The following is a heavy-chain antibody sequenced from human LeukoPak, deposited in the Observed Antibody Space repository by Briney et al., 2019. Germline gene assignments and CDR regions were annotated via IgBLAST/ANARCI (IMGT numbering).Heavy chain of an antibody. CDR1: GGSFSGYY. D-gene: IGHD3-16*02. Sequence: SETLSLTCAVYGGSFSGYYWSWIRQPPGKGLEWIGEINHSGSTNYNPSLKSRVTISVDTSKNQFSLKLSSVTAADTAVYYCARGPCDYVWGSYRYTFDYWGQGTLVTVSS. CDR3: ARGPCDYVWGSYRYTFDY. J-gene: IGHJ4*02. V-gene: IGHV4-34*01. CDR2: INHSGST.